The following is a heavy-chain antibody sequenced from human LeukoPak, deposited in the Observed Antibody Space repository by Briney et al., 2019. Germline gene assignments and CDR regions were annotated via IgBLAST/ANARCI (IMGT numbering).Heavy chain of an antibody. CDR1: GGSISSSSYY. Sequence: PETPSLTPTVSGGSISSSSYYSGWIRQPPGEGLGWIGRIYYSVRTYNNPSLKRRATTSVETSTNHCSLKLRSVTAADTAVYFCVRGGVRQVVPNWFDPWGEGTLVTVSS. D-gene: IGHD2-15*01. V-gene: IGHV4-39*07. CDR2: IYYSVRT. J-gene: IGHJ5*02. CDR3: VRGGVRQVVPNWFDP.